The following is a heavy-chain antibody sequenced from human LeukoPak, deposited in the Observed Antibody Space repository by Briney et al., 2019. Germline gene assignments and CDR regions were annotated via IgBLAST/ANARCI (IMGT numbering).Heavy chain of an antibody. D-gene: IGHD3-16*01. CDR1: GFIFTDYW. CDR3: ARGDYYNWFDP. J-gene: IGHJ5*02. Sequence: GGSLRLSCAASGFIFTDYWMNWVRQAPGRGLEWLASVKGDGSATSYVDSVKGRFTISRDNAKNSLYLQMNSLRAEDTAVYYCARGDYYNWFDPWGQGTLVTVSS. V-gene: IGHV3-7*04. CDR2: VKGDGSAT.